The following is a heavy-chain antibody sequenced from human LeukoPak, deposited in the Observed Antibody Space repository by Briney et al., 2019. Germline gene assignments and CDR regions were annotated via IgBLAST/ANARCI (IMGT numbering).Heavy chain of an antibody. J-gene: IGHJ4*02. CDR1: GGSISSYY. D-gene: IGHD6-6*01. CDR3: ARGLIAARLFDY. V-gene: IGHV4-59*01. Sequence: SETLSLTCTVSGGSISSYYWSWIRQPPGKGLEWIGYIYYSGSTNYNPSLKSRVTISVDTSKNQLSLKLSSVTAADTAVYYCARGLIAARLFDYWGQGTLVTVSS. CDR2: IYYSGST.